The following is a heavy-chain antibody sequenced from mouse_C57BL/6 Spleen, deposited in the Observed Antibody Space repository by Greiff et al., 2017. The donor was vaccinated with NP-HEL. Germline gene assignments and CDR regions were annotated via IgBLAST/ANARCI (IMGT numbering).Heavy chain of an antibody. D-gene: IGHD2-3*01. J-gene: IGHJ3*01. CDR1: GFTFSSYT. CDR3: ARQGIYDGYYDRFAY. V-gene: IGHV5-9*01. CDR2: ISGGGGKT. Sequence: EVQLVESGGGLVKPGGSLKLSCAASGFTFSSYTMSWVRQTPEKRLEWVATISGGGGKTYYPDSVKGRFTISRDNANNNLYLQMSSLRSEDTALYYCARQGIYDGYYDRFAYWGQGTLVTVSA.